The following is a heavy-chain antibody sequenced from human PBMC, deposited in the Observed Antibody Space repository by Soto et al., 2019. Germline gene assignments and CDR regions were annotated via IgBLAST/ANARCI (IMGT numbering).Heavy chain of an antibody. J-gene: IGHJ4*02. Sequence: QITLKESGPTLVKPTQTLTLTCSFSGFSLSTTGVGVGWIRQSPGKALEWLAIIYWDNDKRYSPSLKSRVTNTKDTSKNQVFLTVTNMYPVDTGTYYCARSLWFGELHWGQGALVTVSS. CDR3: ARSLWFGELH. CDR2: IYWDNDK. CDR1: GFSLSTTGVG. D-gene: IGHD3-10*01. V-gene: IGHV2-5*02.